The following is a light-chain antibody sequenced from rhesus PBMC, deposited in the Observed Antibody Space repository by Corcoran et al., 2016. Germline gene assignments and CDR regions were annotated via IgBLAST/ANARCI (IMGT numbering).Light chain of an antibody. CDR3: MQALEFPFT. V-gene: IGKV2-104*01. Sequence: DIVMTQTPLSLPVTLGEPASISCRSSQSLLDSEDGNTYLEWYLQKPGQSPQLLIYEVSNRACGVPDRFSGSESDTDFTLKISRVEAEDVGVYYCMQALEFPFTFGPGTKLDIK. CDR2: EVS. CDR1: QSLLDSEDGNTY. J-gene: IGKJ3*01.